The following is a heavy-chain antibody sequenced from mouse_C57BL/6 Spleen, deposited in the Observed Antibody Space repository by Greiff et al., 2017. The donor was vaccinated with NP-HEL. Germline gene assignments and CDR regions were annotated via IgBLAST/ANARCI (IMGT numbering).Heavy chain of an antibody. D-gene: IGHD1-1*01. CDR1: GYTFTSYW. J-gene: IGHJ2*01. Sequence: QVHVKQPGAELVKPGASVKLSCKASGYTFTSYWMHWVKQRPGRGLEWIGRIDPNSGGTKYNEKFKSKATLTVDKPSSTAYMQLSSLTSEDSAVYYCARGYYGSSYLYYFDYWGQGTTLTVSS. CDR2: IDPNSGGT. V-gene: IGHV1-72*01. CDR3: ARGYYGSSYLYYFDY.